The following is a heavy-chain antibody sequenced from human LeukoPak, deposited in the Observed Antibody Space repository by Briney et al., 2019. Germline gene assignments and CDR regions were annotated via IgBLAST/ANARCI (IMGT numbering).Heavy chain of an antibody. CDR3: ARHRAYSSSSPFDY. J-gene: IGHJ4*02. V-gene: IGHV4-59*08. Sequence: SETLSLTCTVSGGSISSYYWSWIRQPPGKGLEWIGYISYSGSTKYNPSLKSRVTMFVDMSKNQFSLRLSSVTAADTAVYYCARHRAYSSSSPFDYWGQGTLVTVSS. D-gene: IGHD6-6*01. CDR2: ISYSGST. CDR1: GGSISSYY.